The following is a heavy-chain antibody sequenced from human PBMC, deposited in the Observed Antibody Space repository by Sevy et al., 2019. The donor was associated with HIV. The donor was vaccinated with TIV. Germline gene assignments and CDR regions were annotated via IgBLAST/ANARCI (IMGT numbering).Heavy chain of an antibody. D-gene: IGHD3-10*01. CDR2: ISSSSSYT. J-gene: IGHJ4*02. V-gene: IGHV3-11*06. CDR3: GREASMVQGEVYFDY. Sequence: GGSLRLSCAASGFTFSDYYMSWIRQAPGKGLEWVSYISSSSSYTNYADSVKGRFTISRDNAKNSLYLQMNSLRAEDTAVYYCGREASMVQGEVYFDYWGQGTLVTVSS. CDR1: GFTFSDYY.